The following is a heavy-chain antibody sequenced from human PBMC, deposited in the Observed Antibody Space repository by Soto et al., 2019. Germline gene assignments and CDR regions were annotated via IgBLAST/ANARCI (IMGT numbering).Heavy chain of an antibody. CDR1: GGSVSSGSYY. CDR2: IYYSGST. J-gene: IGHJ4*02. Sequence: QVQLQESGPGLVKPSETLSLTCTVSGGSVSSGSYYWSWIRQPPGKGLEWIGYIYYSGSTNYNPALMCPVPFACDTSEDPLSLKLISVTAADTTVSYCARSLSSVQPRPPATLPDYSGPGILVTVSS. CDR3: ARSLSSVQPRPPATLPDY. D-gene: IGHD1-1*01. V-gene: IGHV4-61*01.